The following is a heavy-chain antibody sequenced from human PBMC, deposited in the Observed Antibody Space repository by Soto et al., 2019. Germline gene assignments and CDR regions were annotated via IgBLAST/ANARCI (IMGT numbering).Heavy chain of an antibody. CDR2: IYHSGTT. D-gene: IGHD6-6*01. V-gene: IGHV4-31*03. CDR1: SGSISSDGYY. J-gene: IGHJ4*02. Sequence: QVELQESGPGLVKPSQTLSLTCTVSSGSISSDGYYWAWIRQHPGQGLEWIGYIYHSGTTYYNPSLRSRVTISVDTSKNQFSLNLTSVTAADTALYYCASEYSSSYDYWGPGIRVTVSS. CDR3: ASEYSSSYDY.